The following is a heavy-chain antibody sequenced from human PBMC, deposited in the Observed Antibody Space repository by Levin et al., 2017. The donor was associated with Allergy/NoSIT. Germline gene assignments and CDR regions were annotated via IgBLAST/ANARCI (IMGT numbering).Heavy chain of an antibody. Sequence: GGSLRLSCAASGFTFSSYDMHWVRQATGKGLEWVSAIGTAGDTYYPGSVKGRFTISRENAKNSLYHQMNSLRAGDTAVYYCARGRSEWELGTDDAFDIWGQGTMVTVSS. CDR3: ARGRSEWELGTDDAFDI. CDR2: IGTAGDT. CDR1: GFTFSSYD. D-gene: IGHD1-26*01. V-gene: IGHV3-13*01. J-gene: IGHJ3*02.